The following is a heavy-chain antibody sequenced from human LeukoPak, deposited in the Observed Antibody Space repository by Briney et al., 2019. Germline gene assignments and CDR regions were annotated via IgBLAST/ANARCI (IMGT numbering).Heavy chain of an antibody. CDR2: IWYDGSEK. D-gene: IGHD3-10*01. Sequence: GGSLRLSCAASGFNFNDSGMHWVRQAPGKGLEWVAVIWYDGSEKYYADSVKGRLTISRDNSKNTLYLQMNSLRADDTAVYYCARDGYYGSGRPFDYWGQGALVSVSS. CDR1: GFNFNDSG. J-gene: IGHJ4*02. V-gene: IGHV3-33*01. CDR3: ARDGYYGSGRPFDY.